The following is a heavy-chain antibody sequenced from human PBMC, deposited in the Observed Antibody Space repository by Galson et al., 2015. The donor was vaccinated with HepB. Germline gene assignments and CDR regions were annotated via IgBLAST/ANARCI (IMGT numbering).Heavy chain of an antibody. CDR1: GYSFTSYD. J-gene: IGHJ5*02. Sequence: SVKVSCKASGYSFTSYDINWLRQATGQGLEWMGWMNANSGNTGYAQKFQGRVTMTRSTSISTAYMELSSLTSEDTAVYYCARAYSGKDNWFDPWGQGTLVTVSS. V-gene: IGHV1-8*01. CDR3: ARAYSGKDNWFDP. D-gene: IGHD5-12*01. CDR2: MNANSGNT.